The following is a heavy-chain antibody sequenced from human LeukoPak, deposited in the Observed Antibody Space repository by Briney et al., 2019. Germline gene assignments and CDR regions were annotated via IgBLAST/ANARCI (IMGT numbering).Heavy chain of an antibody. Sequence: QPGGSLRLSCAASGFTVSSNYMSWVRQAPGKGLEWVANIKQDGSEKYYVDSVKGRFTISRDNAKNSLYLQMNSLRAEDTAVYYCASNPELFWGQGTLVTVSS. V-gene: IGHV3-7*01. CDR3: ASNPELF. D-gene: IGHD1-14*01. CDR1: GFTVSSNY. J-gene: IGHJ4*02. CDR2: IKQDGSEK.